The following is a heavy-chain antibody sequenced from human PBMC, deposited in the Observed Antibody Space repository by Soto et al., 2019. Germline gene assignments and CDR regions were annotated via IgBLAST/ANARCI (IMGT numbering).Heavy chain of an antibody. CDR3: AINETTRPWFDP. CDR2: IYYIGTT. CDR1: GGSIRNGNYY. D-gene: IGHD1-1*01. J-gene: IGHJ5*02. Sequence: QVQLQESGPGLVKASQTLSLTCTVSGGSIRNGNYYWSWIRQLPGKGLEWIGNIYYIGTTSYNPSLKSRVIISIDTSKNQFSLELTSVLAADTAVYYCAINETTRPWFDPWGQGTLVTVSS. V-gene: IGHV4-31*03.